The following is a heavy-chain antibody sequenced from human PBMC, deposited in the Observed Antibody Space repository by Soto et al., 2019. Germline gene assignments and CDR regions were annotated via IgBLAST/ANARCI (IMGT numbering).Heavy chain of an antibody. CDR1: GFTFNSYA. V-gene: IGHV3-23*01. J-gene: IGHJ4*02. Sequence: PGGSLRLSCAASGFTFNSYAMGWVRQAPGKGLEWVSAISGSGGSTYYADSVEGRFTISRDNSKNTLFLHMNSLRAEDTAVYYCAKTLGYSSRPIDYWGQGTLVTVSS. CDR2: ISGSGGST. D-gene: IGHD6-13*01. CDR3: AKTLGYSSRPIDY.